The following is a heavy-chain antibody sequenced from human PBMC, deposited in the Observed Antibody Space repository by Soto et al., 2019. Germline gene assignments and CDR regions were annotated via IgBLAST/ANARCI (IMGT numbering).Heavy chain of an antibody. CDR2: ISSSGSTI. CDR3: ARLFNSVYCGGDCSSKN. Sequence: GGSLRLSCAASGFTFSSYEMNWVRQAPGKGLEWVSYISSSGSTIYYADSVKGRFTISRDNAKNSPYLQMNSLRAEDTAVYYCARLFNSVYCGGDCSSKNWGQGTLVTVSS. CDR1: GFTFSSYE. J-gene: IGHJ4*02. V-gene: IGHV3-48*03. D-gene: IGHD2-21*02.